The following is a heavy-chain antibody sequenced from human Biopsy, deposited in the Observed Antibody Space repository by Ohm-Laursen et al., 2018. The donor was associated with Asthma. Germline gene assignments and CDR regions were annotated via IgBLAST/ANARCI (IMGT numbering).Heavy chain of an antibody. V-gene: IGHV3-30-3*01. Sequence: LSLTCAASGFTFDDYAMHWVRQAPGKGLEWVAVISYDGSSIYYADSVKGRFTISRDNSKNTLSLQMNSLTAEDTAVYYCAREGVAGTHIEDWGQGTLVTVSS. CDR1: GFTFDDYA. J-gene: IGHJ4*02. D-gene: IGHD6-19*01. CDR2: ISYDGSSI. CDR3: AREGVAGTHIED.